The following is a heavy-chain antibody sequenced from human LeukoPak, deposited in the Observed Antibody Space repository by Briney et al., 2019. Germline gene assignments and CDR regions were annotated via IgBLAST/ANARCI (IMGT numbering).Heavy chain of an antibody. Sequence: GGSLRLSCAASGFTFSSYGMSWVRQAPGKGLEWVSAISGSGGSTYYADSVKGRFTISRDNSKNTLYLQMNSLRAEDTAVYYCMVRGVIIGPYMDVWGKGTTVTISS. J-gene: IGHJ6*03. V-gene: IGHV3-23*01. CDR1: GFTFSSYG. D-gene: IGHD3-10*01. CDR2: ISGSGGST. CDR3: MVRGVIIGPYMDV.